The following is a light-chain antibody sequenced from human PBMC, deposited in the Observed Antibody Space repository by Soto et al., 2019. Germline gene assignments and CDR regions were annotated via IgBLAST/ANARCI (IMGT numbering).Light chain of an antibody. J-gene: IGKJ1*01. Sequence: DIQITQSPSTLPLSVLERFTITCRASQSISNWLAWYQQKPGTAPKVLIYHASNLQSGVPSRFSGSGSGTEFTLTISSLQPDDFATCYCQQYNSYSFGQGTKVDTK. CDR1: QSISNW. CDR2: HAS. V-gene: IGKV1-5*01. CDR3: QQYNSYS.